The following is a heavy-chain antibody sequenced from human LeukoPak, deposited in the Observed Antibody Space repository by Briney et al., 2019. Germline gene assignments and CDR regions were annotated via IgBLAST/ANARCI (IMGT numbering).Heavy chain of an antibody. D-gene: IGHD6-19*01. CDR2: IWYDGSNK. CDR3: AREGIAVAAGDY. Sequence: PGGSLRLSCAASGFTFSSYGMHWVRQAPGKGLEWVAVIWYDGSNKYYADSVKGRFTISRDNSKNTLYLQMNSLRAEDTAVYYCAREGIAVAAGDYRGQGTLVTVSS. V-gene: IGHV3-33*01. J-gene: IGHJ4*02. CDR1: GFTFSSYG.